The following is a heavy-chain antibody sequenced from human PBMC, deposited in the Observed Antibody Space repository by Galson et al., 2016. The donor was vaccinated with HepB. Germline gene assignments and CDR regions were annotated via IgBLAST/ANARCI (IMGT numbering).Heavy chain of an antibody. J-gene: IGHJ6*02. D-gene: IGHD2/OR15-2a*01. CDR2: LNPNSGVT. CDR3: ASSKFYLSYGMDV. CDR1: GYRFTGDY. Sequence: SVKVSCKASGYRFTGDYMHWVRQAPGQGLEWMGWLNPNSGVTSYAQKFQGRVTMTRDTSISTAYLELSRLRYDDTAVYFCASSKFYLSYGMDVWGQGTTVTVSS. V-gene: IGHV1-2*02.